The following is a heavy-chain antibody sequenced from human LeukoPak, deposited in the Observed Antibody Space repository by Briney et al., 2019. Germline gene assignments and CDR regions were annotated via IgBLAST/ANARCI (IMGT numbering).Heavy chain of an antibody. D-gene: IGHD2-2*01. J-gene: IGHJ3*02. V-gene: IGHV3-23*01. CDR3: ALGLRYCSSTSCYPYAFDI. CDR1: GFTFTSYA. Sequence: GGSLRLSRAVSGFTFTSYAISWVRQAPGKGLEWVSAISGSGGSTYYADSVKGRFTISRDNSKNTLYLQMNSLRAEDTAVYYCALGLRYCSSTSCYPYAFDIWGQGTVVTVSS. CDR2: ISGSGGST.